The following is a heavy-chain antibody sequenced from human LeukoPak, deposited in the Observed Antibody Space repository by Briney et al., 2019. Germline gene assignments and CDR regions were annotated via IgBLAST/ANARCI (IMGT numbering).Heavy chain of an antibody. CDR2: IYHSGST. CDR3: ARSPQVVPAAPYYFDY. V-gene: IGHV4-38-2*01. Sequence: SETLSLTCAVSGYSISSGYYWGWIRPPPGKGLEWIGIIYHSGSTYYNPSLKSRVTISVDTSKNQFSLKLSSVTAADTAVYYCARSPQVVPAAPYYFDYWGQGTLVTVSS. CDR1: GYSISSGYY. J-gene: IGHJ4*02. D-gene: IGHD2-2*01.